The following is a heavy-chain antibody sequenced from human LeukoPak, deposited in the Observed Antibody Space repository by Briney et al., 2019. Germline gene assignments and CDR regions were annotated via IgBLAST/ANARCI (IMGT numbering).Heavy chain of an antibody. CDR1: GFTFDDYS. J-gene: IGHJ2*01. V-gene: IGHV3-9*01. CDR3: ARRLRNYWYFDL. CDR2: INWNSGSI. Sequence: PGGSLRLSCAASGFTFDDYSMYWVRQAPGKGLEWVSGINWNSGSIIYAGSVKGRFIISRDNAKNSLYLQMNSLRAEDTALYYCARRLRNYWYFDLWGRGTLVTVSS.